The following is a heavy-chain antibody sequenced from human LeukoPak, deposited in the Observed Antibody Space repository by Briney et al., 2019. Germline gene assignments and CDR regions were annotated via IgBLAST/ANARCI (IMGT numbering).Heavy chain of an antibody. CDR3: ARGDSFDY. CDR1: GGSISSHH. CDR2: IYYSGST. Sequence: SETLSLTCTVSGGSISSHHWSWIRQPPGKGLEWIGYIYYSGSTNYNPSLKSRVTISVDTSKNQFSLKLSSVTAADTAVYYCARGDSFDYWGQGTLVTVSS. J-gene: IGHJ4*02. V-gene: IGHV4-59*11.